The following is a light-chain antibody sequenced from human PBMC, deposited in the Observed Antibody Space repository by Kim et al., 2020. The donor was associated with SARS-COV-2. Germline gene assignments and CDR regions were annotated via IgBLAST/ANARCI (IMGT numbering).Light chain of an antibody. Sequence: DVQMTQSPSSLSASIGDRVTITCRASQTIRNYLAWFQQRPGKAPKSLIYAISTLQPGVPSRFSGSGSGTDFTLTINSLQPEDFATYYCQQYDRYPLTFGGGTKVDIK. CDR1: QTIRNY. J-gene: IGKJ4*01. V-gene: IGKV1-16*01. CDR2: AIS. CDR3: QQYDRYPLT.